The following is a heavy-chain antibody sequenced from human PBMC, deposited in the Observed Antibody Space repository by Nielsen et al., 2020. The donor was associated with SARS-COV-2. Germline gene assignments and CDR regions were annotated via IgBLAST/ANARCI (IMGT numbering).Heavy chain of an antibody. CDR3: ARDDVDTAMVFVGSPDY. V-gene: IGHV3-33*08. D-gene: IGHD5-18*01. CDR2: IWYDGSNK. Sequence: GESLKISCEASGFTISRYGMHWVRQAPGKGLEWVAVIWYDGSNKYYADSVKGRFTISRDNSKNTLYLQMNSLRAEDTAVYYCARDDVDTAMVFVGSPDYWGQGTLVTVSS. CDR1: GFTISRYG. J-gene: IGHJ4*02.